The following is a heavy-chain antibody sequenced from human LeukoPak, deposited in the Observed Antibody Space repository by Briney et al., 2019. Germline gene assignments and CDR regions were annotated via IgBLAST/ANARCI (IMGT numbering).Heavy chain of an antibody. CDR2: ISSSSSYI. CDR1: GFTFSSYG. V-gene: IGHV3-21*01. J-gene: IGHJ6*03. CDR3: ARAGGTTGYYYYYYYMDV. D-gene: IGHD1-14*01. Sequence: GGSLRLSCAASGFTFSSYGMHWVRQAPGKGLEWVSSISSSSSYIYYADSVKGRFTISRDNAKNSLYLRMNSLRAEDTAVYYCARAGGTTGYYYYYYYMDVWGKGTTVTVSS.